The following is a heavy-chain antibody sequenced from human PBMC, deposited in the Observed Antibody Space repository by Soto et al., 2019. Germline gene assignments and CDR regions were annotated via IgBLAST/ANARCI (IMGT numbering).Heavy chain of an antibody. J-gene: IGHJ4*02. CDR2: LPEIGTNT. CDR3: AKKSGVGATWYFDY. D-gene: IGHD1-26*01. CDR1: GFAFSNYG. V-gene: IGHV3-23*01. Sequence: PWGSLRLSCAASGFAFSNYGIIWVRHSPWKGLEWVSALPEIGTNTYYADSVKGRFTISRDNSKNTLFLQINNLRAGDTAVYYCAKKSGVGATWYFDYWGQGTLVTVSS.